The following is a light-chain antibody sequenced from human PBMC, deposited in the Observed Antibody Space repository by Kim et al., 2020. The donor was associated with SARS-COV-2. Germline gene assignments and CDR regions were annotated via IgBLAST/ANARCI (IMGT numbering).Light chain of an antibody. J-gene: IGKJ2*01. Sequence: SASVGDRVTITSRASQTISTWLAWYQQKPGKAPKRLLYLASTLESGVPSRFSGSGSGTEFTLTIDSLQPDDFATYYCQHYIRFPYTFGQGTKLEI. V-gene: IGKV1-5*03. CDR3: QHYIRFPYT. CDR1: QTISTW. CDR2: LAS.